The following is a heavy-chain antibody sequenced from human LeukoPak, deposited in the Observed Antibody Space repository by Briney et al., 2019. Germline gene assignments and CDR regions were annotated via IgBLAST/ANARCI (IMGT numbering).Heavy chain of an antibody. V-gene: IGHV4-39*01. CDR1: GGSISSSSYY. CDR3: ARPFTRNSSGRDFDY. J-gene: IGHJ4*02. CDR2: IYYSGST. Sequence: SETLPLTCTVSGGSISSSSYYWGWIRQPPGKGLEWIGSIYYSGSTYYNPSLKSRVTISVDTSKNQFSLKVTSVTAADTAVYYCARPFTRNSSGRDFDYWGQGTLVTVSS. D-gene: IGHD3-22*01.